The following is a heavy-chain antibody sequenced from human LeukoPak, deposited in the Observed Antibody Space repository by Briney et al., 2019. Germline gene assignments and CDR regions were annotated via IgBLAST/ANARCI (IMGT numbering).Heavy chain of an antibody. J-gene: IGHJ4*02. V-gene: IGHV4-39*01. CDR1: GDSISSRTSY. D-gene: IGHD2-15*01. CDR3: ARHGYCSGGSCYWDY. CDR2: LYYSGST. Sequence: PSVTLSLTCTVSGDSISSRTSYWGWVRQSPGKELEWIGNLYYSGSTYYNPSLESRVTMSADTSKNQFSLKVRSVTAADTAVYYCARHGYCSGGSCYWDYWGQGTLVTVSS.